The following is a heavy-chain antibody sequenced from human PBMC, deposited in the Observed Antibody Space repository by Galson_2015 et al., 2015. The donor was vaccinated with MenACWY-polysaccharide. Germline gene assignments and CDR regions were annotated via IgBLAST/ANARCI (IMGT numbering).Heavy chain of an antibody. J-gene: IGHJ4*02. CDR3: TRGGAGNTVSLFAY. CDR1: GDSVSSNSAS. CDR2: TYYKSKWYH. D-gene: IGHD3-16*02. Sequence: CAISGDSVSSNSASWNWIRQSPSRGLEWLGRTYYKSKWYHDYAVSVKSRLTINPDTSKNHFSLQLNSVTPEDTAVYYCTRGGAGNTVSLFAYWGQGTLVTVSS. V-gene: IGHV6-1*01.